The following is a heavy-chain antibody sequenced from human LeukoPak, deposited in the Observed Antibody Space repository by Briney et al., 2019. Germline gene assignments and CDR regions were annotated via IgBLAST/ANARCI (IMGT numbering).Heavy chain of an antibody. V-gene: IGHV3-23*01. D-gene: IGHD4-23*01. Sequence: GGSLRLSCAASGFTFSSYAMSWVRQAPGKGLEWVSAISGSGGSTYYADSVRGRFTISRDNSKNTLYLQMNSLRAEDTAVYYCAKGSRGGNTENDYWGQETLVTVSS. CDR2: ISGSGGST. CDR1: GFTFSSYA. J-gene: IGHJ4*02. CDR3: AKGSRGGNTENDY.